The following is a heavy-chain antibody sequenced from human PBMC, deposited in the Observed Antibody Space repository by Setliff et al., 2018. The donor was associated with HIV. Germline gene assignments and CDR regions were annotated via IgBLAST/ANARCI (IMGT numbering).Heavy chain of an antibody. CDR1: GFTFSSYA. D-gene: IGHD4-17*01. V-gene: IGHV3-30-3*01. J-gene: IGHJ6*02. CDR3: AKDRHGDYFHYYGMDV. Sequence: LRLSCAASGFTFSSYAMHWVHQAPGKGLEWVAVISYDGTNKYFADSVKGRFTISRDNPKNTLYLQMNSLRGDDTAMYYCAKDRHGDYFHYYGMDVWGQGTTVTVSS. CDR2: ISYDGTNK.